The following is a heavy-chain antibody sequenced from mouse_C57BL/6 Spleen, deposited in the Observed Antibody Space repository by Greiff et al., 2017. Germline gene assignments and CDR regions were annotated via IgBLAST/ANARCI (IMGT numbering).Heavy chain of an antibody. D-gene: IGHD1-1*01. J-gene: IGHJ2*01. CDR1: GFTFSDYG. Sequence: EVMLVESGGGLVKPGGSLKLSCAASGFTFSDYGMHWVRQAPEKGLEWVAYISSGSSTIYYADTVKGRFTISRDNAKNTLFLQMTSLRSEDTAMYYCARDTTVVALYYFDYWGQGTTLTVSS. CDR3: ARDTTVVALYYFDY. V-gene: IGHV5-17*01. CDR2: ISSGSSTI.